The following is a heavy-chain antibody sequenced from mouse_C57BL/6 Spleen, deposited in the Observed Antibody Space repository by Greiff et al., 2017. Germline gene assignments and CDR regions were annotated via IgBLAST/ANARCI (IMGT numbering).Heavy chain of an antibody. CDR1: GFTFSDYG. J-gene: IGHJ1*03. Sequence: EVMLVESGGGLVKPGGSLTLSCAASGFTFSDYGMHWVRQAPEKGLEWVAYISSGSSTIYYADTVKGRFTISRDNAKNTLFLQMTSLRSEDTALYYCARRTVVDWYFDVWGTGTTVTVSS. D-gene: IGHD1-1*01. CDR2: ISSGSSTI. CDR3: ARRTVVDWYFDV. V-gene: IGHV5-17*01.